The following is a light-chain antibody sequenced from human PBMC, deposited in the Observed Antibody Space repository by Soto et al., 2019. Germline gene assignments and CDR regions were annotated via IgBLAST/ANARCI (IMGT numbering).Light chain of an antibody. CDR3: CSYAGSYSLV. Sequence: QSVLTQPRSVSGSPGQSVTISCTGTSSDVGGWNYVSWYQHHPGKAPQLMIYHVGERPSGVPDRFCGSKSGNTASLNISGVQAEDAADYYCCSYAGSYSLVFGGGTKLTVL. CDR1: SSDVGGWNY. V-gene: IGLV2-11*01. J-gene: IGLJ3*02. CDR2: HVG.